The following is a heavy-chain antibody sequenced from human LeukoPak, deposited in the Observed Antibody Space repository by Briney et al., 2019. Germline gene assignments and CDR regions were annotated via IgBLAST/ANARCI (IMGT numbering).Heavy chain of an antibody. V-gene: IGHV4-59*12. J-gene: IGHJ4*02. CDR1: GGSISSYY. CDR3: ARGKYDLWSGYLYYFDD. CDR2: IHYSGST. D-gene: IGHD3-3*01. Sequence: SETLSLTCTVSGGSISSYYWSWIRQPPGKGLEWIGYIHYSGSTNYNPSLKSRVTISVDTSKDQFSLKLSSVTAADTAVYYCARGKYDLWSGYLYYFDDWGQGTLVTVSS.